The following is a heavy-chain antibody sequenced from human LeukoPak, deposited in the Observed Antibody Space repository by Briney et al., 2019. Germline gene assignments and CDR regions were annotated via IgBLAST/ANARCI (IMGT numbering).Heavy chain of an antibody. V-gene: IGHV4-4*02. CDR1: GGSITITNY. CDR2: VNLQGST. Sequence: SETLSLTCGVSGGSITITNYWTWVRQPPGKGLEWIGEVNLQGSTNYNPSLKSRVAISVDTSKNQFSLKLSSVTAADTAVYYCARGQSLWWLQLNAFDIWGQGTMVTVSS. CDR3: ARGQSLWWLQLNAFDI. D-gene: IGHD5-24*01. J-gene: IGHJ3*02.